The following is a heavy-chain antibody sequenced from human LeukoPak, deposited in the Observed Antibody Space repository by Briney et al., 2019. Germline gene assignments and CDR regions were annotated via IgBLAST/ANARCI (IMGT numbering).Heavy chain of an antibody. Sequence: GGSLRLSCTVSGFTVSSNSMSWVRQAPEKGLEWVSFIYRDNTHYSDSVKGRFAISRDNSKNTLYLQMNSLRAEDTAVYYCARRAGAYSHPYDYWGQGTLVTVSS. V-gene: IGHV3-53*01. CDR1: GFTVSSNS. D-gene: IGHD4/OR15-4a*01. CDR3: ARRAGAYSHPYDY. CDR2: IYRDNT. J-gene: IGHJ4*02.